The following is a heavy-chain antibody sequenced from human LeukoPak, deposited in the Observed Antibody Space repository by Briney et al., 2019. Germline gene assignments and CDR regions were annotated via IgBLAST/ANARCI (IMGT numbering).Heavy chain of an antibody. Sequence: PGGSLRLSCAASGFTFSSYGMTWVRQAPGKGLEWVSYISSSSSTIYYADSVKGRFTISRDNAKNSLYLQMNSLRAEDTAVYYCARDLGYSGYDIFEEYWGQGTLVTVSS. D-gene: IGHD5-12*01. J-gene: IGHJ4*02. V-gene: IGHV3-48*01. CDR2: ISSSSSTI. CDR3: ARDLGYSGYDIFEEY. CDR1: GFTFSSYG.